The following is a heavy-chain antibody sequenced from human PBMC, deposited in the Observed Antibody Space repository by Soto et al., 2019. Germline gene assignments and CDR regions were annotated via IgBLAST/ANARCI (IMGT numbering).Heavy chain of an antibody. V-gene: IGHV4-39*01. CDR3: ARLFNGNYYIDY. Sequence: SETLSLTCTVSGDSISSNSHYWGWIRQSPGKGLEWIGSVFHSGSTKYNASLKSRVTISVDTSKDQFSLRLSSVTVADTAIYYCARLFNGNYYIDYWGHGTPVTVSS. J-gene: IGHJ4*01. CDR2: VFHSGST. CDR1: GDSISSNSHY. D-gene: IGHD1-26*01.